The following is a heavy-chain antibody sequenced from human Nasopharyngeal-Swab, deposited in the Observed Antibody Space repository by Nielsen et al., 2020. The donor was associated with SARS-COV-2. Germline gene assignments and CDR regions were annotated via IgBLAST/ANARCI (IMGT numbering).Heavy chain of an antibody. V-gene: IGHV4-39*02. J-gene: IGHJ3*02. CDR1: GGSVSSSLYY. Sequence: SETLSLTCTVSGGSVSSSLYYWAWIRQPPGKGLQWIGSVYYSGRAYYNPSLKSRVTMSVQTSKNQFSLKLSSVTAADTAVYYCARDSYRDAFDIWGQGTMATVSS. CDR3: ARDSYRDAFDI. CDR2: VYYSGRA.